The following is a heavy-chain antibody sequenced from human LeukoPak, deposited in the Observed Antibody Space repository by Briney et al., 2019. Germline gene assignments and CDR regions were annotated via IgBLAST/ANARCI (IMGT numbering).Heavy chain of an antibody. Sequence: TGGSLRLSCAASGFTFSSYSMNWVRQAPGKGLEWVSSISSSSSYIYYADSVKGRFTISRDNAKNSLYLKMNSLRAEDTAVYYWGRAGETIFGVARGDYGGQEPLVTVSS. J-gene: IGHJ4*02. CDR3: GRAGETIFGVARGDY. CDR1: GFTFSSYS. CDR2: ISSSSSYI. V-gene: IGHV3-21*01. D-gene: IGHD3-3*01.